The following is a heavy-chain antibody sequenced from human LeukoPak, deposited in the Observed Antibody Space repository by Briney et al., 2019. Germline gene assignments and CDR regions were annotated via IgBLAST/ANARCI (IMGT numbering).Heavy chain of an antibody. D-gene: IGHD1-1*01. Sequence: SETLSLTCTVSGGSISSGGYYWSWIRQHPGKGLKWIGYIYYSGSTYYNPSLKSRVTISVDTSKNQFSLKLSSVTAADTAVYYCARVQLGMLPTYYFDYWGQGTLVTVSS. CDR3: ARVQLGMLPTYYFDY. V-gene: IGHV4-31*03. J-gene: IGHJ4*02. CDR2: IYYSGST. CDR1: GGSISSGGYY.